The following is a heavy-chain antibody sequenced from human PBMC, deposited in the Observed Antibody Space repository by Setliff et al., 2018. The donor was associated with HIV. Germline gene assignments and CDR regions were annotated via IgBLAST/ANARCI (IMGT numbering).Heavy chain of an antibody. Sequence: ASETLSLTCVVSGGSISTSNWWSWVRQPPGKGLEWIGEIYHSGSTNYNSSLKSRVTISVDKSKNLFSLKLSSVTAADTAMYYCARIATYYDSSGYFLNWFDPWGQGTLVTVSS. V-gene: IGHV4-4*02. D-gene: IGHD3-22*01. CDR1: GGSISTSNW. CDR2: IYHSGST. J-gene: IGHJ5*02. CDR3: ARIATYYDSSGYFLNWFDP.